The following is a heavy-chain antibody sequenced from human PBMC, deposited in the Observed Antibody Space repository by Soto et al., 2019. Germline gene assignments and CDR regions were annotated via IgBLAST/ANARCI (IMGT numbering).Heavy chain of an antibody. D-gene: IGHD6-19*01. J-gene: IGHJ5*02. Sequence: GESLKISCKGSGYSFTGYWINWVRQMPGKGLEWMGSIDPSGSYTNYSPSFQGHVTISADKSIDTAYLQWSSLKASDTAMYYCERHKRSSDWLNWFDPWGQGTLVTVSS. CDR2: IDPSGSYT. V-gene: IGHV5-10-1*01. CDR1: GYSFTGYW. CDR3: ERHKRSSDWLNWFDP.